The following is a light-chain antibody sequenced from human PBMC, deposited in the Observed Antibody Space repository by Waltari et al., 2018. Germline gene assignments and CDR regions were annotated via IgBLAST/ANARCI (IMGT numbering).Light chain of an antibody. CDR3: QQYGSSPWT. Sequence: EIVLTQSPGTLSLSPGERATLSCRASQSVSSSYLAWYQQKPGQAPRLLLDGASSRATGIPDRFSGSGSGTDFTLTISRLEPEDFAVYYCQQYGSSPWTFGQGTKVEIK. V-gene: IGKV3-20*01. CDR2: GAS. J-gene: IGKJ1*01. CDR1: QSVSSSY.